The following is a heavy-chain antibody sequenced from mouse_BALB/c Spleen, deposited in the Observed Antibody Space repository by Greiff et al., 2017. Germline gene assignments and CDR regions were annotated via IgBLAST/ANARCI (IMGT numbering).Heavy chain of an antibody. CDR1: GYTFTDYN. Sequence: VQLKQSGPELVKPGASVKIPCKASGYTFTDYNMDWVKQSHGKSLEWIGDINPNNGGTIYNQKFKGKATLTVDKSSSTAYMELRSLTSEDTAVYYCARRDGKTMDYWGQGTSVTVSS. D-gene: IGHD2-1*01. CDR3: ARRDGKTMDY. V-gene: IGHV1-18*01. J-gene: IGHJ4*01. CDR2: INPNNGGT.